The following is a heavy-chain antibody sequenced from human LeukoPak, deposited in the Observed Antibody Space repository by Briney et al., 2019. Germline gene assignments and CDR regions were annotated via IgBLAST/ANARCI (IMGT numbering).Heavy chain of an antibody. CDR2: IYHSGST. CDR3: ASLTYGKESDY. V-gene: IGHV4-30-2*01. J-gene: IGHJ4*02. CDR1: GGSISSDGYS. Sequence: SETLSLTCTVSGGSISSDGYSWSWIRQPPGKGLEWIGYIYHSGSTYYKPSLKSRVTISIDKSKSQFSLMLTSVTAADTAVYYCASLTYGKESDYWGQGTLVTVSS. D-gene: IGHD4-17*01.